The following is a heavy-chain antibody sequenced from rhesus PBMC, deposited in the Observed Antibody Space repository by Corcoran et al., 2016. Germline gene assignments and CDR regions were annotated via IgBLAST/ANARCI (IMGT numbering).Heavy chain of an antibody. CDR2: ISVSGGST. V-gene: IGHV4-173*01. Sequence: QLQLQESGPGLVKPSETLSLTCAVSGGSISSNYWSWIRQPPGKGLEWIGRISVSGGSTDYNPSLKSRVTSSTDTSKNQFSLKLSSVTAADTAVDYCARDSSGWSYEYFEFWGQGALVTVSS. J-gene: IGHJ1*01. CDR3: ARDSSGWSYEYFEF. CDR1: GGSISSNY. D-gene: IGHD6S26*01.